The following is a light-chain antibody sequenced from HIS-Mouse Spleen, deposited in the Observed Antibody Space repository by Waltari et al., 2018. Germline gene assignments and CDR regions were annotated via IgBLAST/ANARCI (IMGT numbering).Light chain of an antibody. V-gene: IGKV1-9*01. CDR3: QQLNSYPPT. CDR1: QGISSY. Sequence: DIQLTQSPSFLSASVGDRVTITCRASQGISSYLAGYQQKPGKDPKLLIYAASTLQSGVPSRFSGSGSGTEFTLTISSLQPEDFATYYCQQLNSYPPTFGQGTKVEIK. J-gene: IGKJ1*01. CDR2: AAS.